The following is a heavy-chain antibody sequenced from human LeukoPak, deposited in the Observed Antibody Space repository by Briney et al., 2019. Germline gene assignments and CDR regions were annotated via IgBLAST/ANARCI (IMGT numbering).Heavy chain of an antibody. J-gene: IGHJ6*02. CDR1: GFTFSTYA. Sequence: PGGSLRLSCAASGFTFSTYAMNWVRQAPGKGLEWVAVISDDGRHNYYADSVKGRFTISRDNSKSTLYLQMNSLRAEDTAVYYCARGTPSSSGWLYYGMDVWGQGTTVTVSS. V-gene: IGHV3-30*04. D-gene: IGHD6-19*01. CDR2: ISDDGRHN. CDR3: ARGTPSSSGWLYYGMDV.